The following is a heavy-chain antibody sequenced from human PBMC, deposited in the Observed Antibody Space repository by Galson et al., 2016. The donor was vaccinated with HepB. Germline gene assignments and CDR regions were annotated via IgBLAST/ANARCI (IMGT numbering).Heavy chain of an antibody. J-gene: IGHJ4*02. CDR3: AKDRGYSSGWYEGDFDH. Sequence: SLRLSCAASGFTFEYHAMHWVRQAPGKGLEWVSGITWNSDKIAYADSVKGRFTISRDNAKNSLYLQMNSLRIEDTALYYCAKDRGYSSGWYEGDFDHWGQGALVTVSS. V-gene: IGHV3-9*01. CDR1: GFTFEYHA. D-gene: IGHD6-19*01. CDR2: ITWNSDKI.